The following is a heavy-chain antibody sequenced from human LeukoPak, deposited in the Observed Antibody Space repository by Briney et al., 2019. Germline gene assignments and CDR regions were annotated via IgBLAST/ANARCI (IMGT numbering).Heavy chain of an antibody. J-gene: IGHJ4*02. D-gene: IGHD3-9*01. Sequence: PGGSLRLSCAASGFTFSSYSMNWGRQAPGKGLEWVSYISSSSSTIYYADSVKGRFTISRDNAKNSLYLQMNSMRAEDTAVYYCARTNFYSLDYWGQGTLVTVSS. CDR1: GFTFSSYS. V-gene: IGHV3-48*01. CDR3: ARTNFYSLDY. CDR2: ISSSSSTI.